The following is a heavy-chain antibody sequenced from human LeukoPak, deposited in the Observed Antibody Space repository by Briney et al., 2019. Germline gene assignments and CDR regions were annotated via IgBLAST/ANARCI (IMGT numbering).Heavy chain of an antibody. CDR1: GGTFSSYA. CDR2: IIPIFGTA. J-gene: IGHJ4*02. Sequence: ASVKVSCKASGGTFSSYAISWVRQAPGQGLEWMGGIIPIFGTANYAQKFQGRVTITADESTSTAYMELSSLRSEDTAVYYCARLPDFGVSIMDYWGQGTLVTVSS. CDR3: ARLPDFGVSIMDY. V-gene: IGHV1-69*01. D-gene: IGHD3-3*01.